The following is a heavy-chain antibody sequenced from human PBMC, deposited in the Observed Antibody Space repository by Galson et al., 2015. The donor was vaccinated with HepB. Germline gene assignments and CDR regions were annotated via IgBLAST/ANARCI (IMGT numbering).Heavy chain of an antibody. CDR1: GGTFSSHA. CDR3: ARVPIDMDYSNYYYYMDV. Sequence: SVKVSCKASGGTFSSHAISWVRQAPGQGLEWMGGIIPNFGTANYAQKFQGRVTITADESTSTAYMELSSLRSEDTAVYYCARVPIDMDYSNYYYYMDVWGKGTTVTVSS. V-gene: IGHV1-69*13. D-gene: IGHD4-11*01. CDR2: IIPNFGTA. J-gene: IGHJ6*03.